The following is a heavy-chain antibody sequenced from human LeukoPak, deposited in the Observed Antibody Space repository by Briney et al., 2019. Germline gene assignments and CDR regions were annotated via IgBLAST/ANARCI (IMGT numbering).Heavy chain of an antibody. CDR3: ARDYMYTTDY. Sequence: GGSLRLSCAASGFTFSSYSMNWVRQAPGKGLEWVSSISSSSSYIYYADSVKGRFTISRDNANDSLYLQMNGLRAEDTALYYCARDYMYTTDYWGQGTLVTVSS. J-gene: IGHJ4*02. V-gene: IGHV3-21*01. CDR2: ISSSSSYI. CDR1: GFTFSSYS. D-gene: IGHD2-8*01.